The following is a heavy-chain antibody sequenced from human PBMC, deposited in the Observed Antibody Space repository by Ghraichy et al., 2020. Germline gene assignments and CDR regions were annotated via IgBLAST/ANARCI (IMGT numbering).Heavy chain of an antibody. V-gene: IGHV3-21*01. J-gene: IGHJ6*03. CDR2: ISSSSSYI. CDR3: ARYTVTTFDYYYYMDV. D-gene: IGHD4-11*01. Sequence: GGSLRLSCAASGFTFSSYSMNWVRQAPGKGLEWVSSISSSSSYIYYADSVKGRFTISRDNAKNSLYLQMNSLRAEDTAVYYCARYTVTTFDYYYYMDVWGKGTTVTVSS. CDR1: GFTFSSYS.